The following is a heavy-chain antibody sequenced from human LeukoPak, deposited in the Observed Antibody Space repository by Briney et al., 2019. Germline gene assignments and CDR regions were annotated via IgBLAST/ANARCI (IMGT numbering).Heavy chain of an antibody. Sequence: GASVKVSCKASGYTFTGYYMHWVRQAPGHGLEWMGRINPNSGGTNYAQKFQGRVTMTRDTSISTAYMELSRLRSDDTAVYYCARQPYYYDSSGYLTPNHSRYNWFDPWGQGTLVTVSS. CDR3: ARQPYYYDSSGYLTPNHSRYNWFDP. CDR2: INPNSGGT. V-gene: IGHV1-2*06. J-gene: IGHJ5*02. D-gene: IGHD3-22*01. CDR1: GYTFTGYY.